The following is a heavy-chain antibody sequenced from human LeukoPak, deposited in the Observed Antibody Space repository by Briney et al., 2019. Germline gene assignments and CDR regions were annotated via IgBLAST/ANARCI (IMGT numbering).Heavy chain of an antibody. V-gene: IGHV3-23*01. Sequence: GGSLGLSSVTSGFTFSSYAMSRDRQAPGKGLEWVSDISGSGGTTYYADSVKGRFTISRDNSKSTLYLQMNSLRAEDTAVYYCAKDTSGSTSYSYHYGMDVWGQGTTVTVSS. CDR2: ISGSGGTT. CDR3: AKDTSGSTSYSYHYGMDV. CDR1: GFTFSSYA. D-gene: IGHD1-26*01. J-gene: IGHJ6*02.